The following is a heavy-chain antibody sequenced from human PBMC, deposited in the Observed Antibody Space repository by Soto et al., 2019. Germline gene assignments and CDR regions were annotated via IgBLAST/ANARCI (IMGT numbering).Heavy chain of an antibody. V-gene: IGHV3-11*01. CDR1: GFSFGDYY. CDR3: ARAPSAHYSFDL. J-gene: IGHJ5*02. Sequence: QVQLVESGGGLVKPGGSLRLSCAASGFSFGDYYMSWIRQAPGRGLEWISYISGTGRTIDYANSVKGRFTISRDNADKSLYLQMNGVGAEDTAIYYCARAPSAHYSFDLWGQGTLVTVSS. CDR2: ISGTGRTI. D-gene: IGHD2-21*01.